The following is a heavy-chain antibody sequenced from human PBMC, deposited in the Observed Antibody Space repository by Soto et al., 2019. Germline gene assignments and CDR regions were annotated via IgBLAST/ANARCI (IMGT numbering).Heavy chain of an antibody. CDR1: GFTFSSYA. Sequence: EVQLLESGGGLVQPGGSLRLSCAVSGFTFSSYAMSCVRQAPGKGLEWVSAISGGGGSTYYADSVKGRFTISRDNSKNTLYLQMSSLRAEDTAVYYCAKGNDYVWGSYQTYYVDYWGQGTLVTVSS. V-gene: IGHV3-23*01. CDR3: AKGNDYVWGSYQTYYVDY. J-gene: IGHJ4*02. D-gene: IGHD3-16*02. CDR2: ISGGGGST.